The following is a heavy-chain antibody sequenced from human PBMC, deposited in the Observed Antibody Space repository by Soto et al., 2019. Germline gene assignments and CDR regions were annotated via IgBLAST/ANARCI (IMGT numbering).Heavy chain of an antibody. J-gene: IGHJ6*02. D-gene: IGHD4-17*01. V-gene: IGHV4-59*12. CDR1: AGYLSSYY. Sequence: ETLSITYTISAGYLSSYYWSWIRKPPGKGLDWIGYIFYTGSTNYNPSLKSRVTISVDRSKNQFSLKLTSVTAADTAVYYCARAHYGDYGYGMDVWVQGTTVTVSS. CDR3: ARAHYGDYGYGMDV. CDR2: IFYTGST.